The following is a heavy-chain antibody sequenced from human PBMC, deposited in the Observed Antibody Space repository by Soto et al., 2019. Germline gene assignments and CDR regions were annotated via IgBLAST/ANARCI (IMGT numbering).Heavy chain of an antibody. J-gene: IGHJ5*02. Sequence: EVQLLDSGGGLVQHGGPLRPSCAASGLPFSSNAWSWFRQAPGRGRGGFSAIRGRGGSTYYADSVKGRFTISRDNSKNTLYLQMNSLRAEDTAVYYYAKLPSNEWLRCWFDPWGQGTLVTVSS. CDR3: AKLPSNEWLRCWFDP. D-gene: IGHD5-12*01. CDR2: IRGRGGST. CDR1: GLPFSSNA. V-gene: IGHV3-23*01.